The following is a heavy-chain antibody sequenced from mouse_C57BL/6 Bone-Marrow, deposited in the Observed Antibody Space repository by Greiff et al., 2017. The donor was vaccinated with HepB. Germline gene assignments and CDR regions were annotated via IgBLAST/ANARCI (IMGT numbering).Heavy chain of an antibody. CDR3: TREGVYYYVSSHSWFAY. D-gene: IGHD1-1*01. J-gene: IGHJ3*01. CDR1: GFTFSSYA. V-gene: IGHV5-9-1*02. CDR2: ISSGGDYI. Sequence: EVQLVESGEGLVKPGGSLKLSCAASGFTFSSYAMSWVRQTPEKRLEWVAYISSGGDYIYYADTVKGRFTISRDNARNTLYLQMSSLKSEDTAMYYCTREGVYYYVSSHSWFAYWGPGTLVTVSA.